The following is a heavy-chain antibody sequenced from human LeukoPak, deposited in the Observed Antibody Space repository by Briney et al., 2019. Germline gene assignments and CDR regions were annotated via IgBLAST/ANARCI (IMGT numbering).Heavy chain of an antibody. CDR3: ARANSSSWYGWGGYFDY. J-gene: IGHJ4*02. CDR2: IYSGGST. Sequence: GGSLRLSCAASEFSVGSNYTTWVRQAPGKGLEWVSLIYSGGSTYYADSVKGRFTISRDNSKNTLYLQMNSLRAEDTAVYYCARANSSSWYGWGGYFDYWGQGTLVTVSS. CDR1: EFSVGSNY. D-gene: IGHD6-13*01. V-gene: IGHV3-66*01.